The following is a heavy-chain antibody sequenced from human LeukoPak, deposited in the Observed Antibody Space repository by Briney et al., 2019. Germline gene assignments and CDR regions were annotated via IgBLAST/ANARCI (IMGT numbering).Heavy chain of an antibody. Sequence: GRSLRLSCAASGFTFSSYAMHWVRQAPGKGLEWVAIILDDGRNKFYADSVQGRFTMSRDNSKNTLYLEMNRLRVEDTAVYYCARDQAGYNFWSDYRFFDFWGQGALVTVSS. J-gene: IGHJ4*02. CDR2: ILDDGRNK. CDR3: ARDQAGYNFWSDYRFFDF. V-gene: IGHV3-30*04. D-gene: IGHD3-3*01. CDR1: GFTFSSYA.